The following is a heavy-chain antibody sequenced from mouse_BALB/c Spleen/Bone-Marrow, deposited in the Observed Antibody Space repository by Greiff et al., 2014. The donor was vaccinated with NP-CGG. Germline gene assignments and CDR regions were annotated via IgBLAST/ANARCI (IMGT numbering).Heavy chain of an antibody. V-gene: IGHV3-1*02. Sequence: EVQLVESGPDLVKPSQSLSLTCTVTGYSITSGYGWHWIRQFPGNKLEWMGYIHYSGKTDYNPSLKSRISITRDTSKNQFFLQLNSVTTEDTATYYCVRETKVVADFDYWGQGTTLTVSS. CDR1: GYSITSGYG. CDR3: VRETKVVADFDY. D-gene: IGHD1-1*01. J-gene: IGHJ2*01. CDR2: IHYSGKT.